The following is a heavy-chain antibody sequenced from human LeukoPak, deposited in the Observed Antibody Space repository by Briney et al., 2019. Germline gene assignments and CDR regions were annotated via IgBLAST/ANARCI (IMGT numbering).Heavy chain of an antibody. CDR1: GFTFSSYA. J-gene: IGHJ4*02. CDR2: ISGSGGRT. Sequence: GGSLRLSCAASGFTFSSYAMSWVRQAPGKGLEWVSAISGSGGRTYYTDSVKGRFTISRDNSKNTLYLQMNSLRAEDTAVYYCAKGRIPSSGWESDYWGQGTLVTVSS. CDR3: AKGRIPSSGWESDY. D-gene: IGHD3-22*01. V-gene: IGHV3-23*01.